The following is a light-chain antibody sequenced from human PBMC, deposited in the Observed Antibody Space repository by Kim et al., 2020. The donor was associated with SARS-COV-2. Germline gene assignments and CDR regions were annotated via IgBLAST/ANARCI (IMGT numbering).Light chain of an antibody. CDR2: AAS. V-gene: IGKV1-39*01. Sequence: IQLTQSPSSLSASVGDRVTITCRARQSISNYLNWYQQKPGKAPKVLIYAASILQSGVPSRFSGSGSGTDFTLTISSLQPEDFATYYCQQSYSIPPEYTFGQGTKLEI. CDR1: QSISNY. CDR3: QQSYSIPPEYT. J-gene: IGKJ2*01.